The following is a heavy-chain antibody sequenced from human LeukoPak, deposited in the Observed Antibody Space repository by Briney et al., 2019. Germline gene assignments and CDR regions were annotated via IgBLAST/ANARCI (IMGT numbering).Heavy chain of an antibody. J-gene: IGHJ3*02. CDR3: ARDVPGDGFAFDI. CDR1: GFTFSSYS. V-gene: IGHV3-21*01. Sequence: PGGSLRLSCAASGFTFSSYSMNWVRQAPGKGLEWVSSISSSSSYIYYADSVKGRFTISRDNAKNSLYLQMNSLRAEDTAVYYCARDVPGDGFAFDIWGQGTMVTVSS. CDR2: ISSSSSYI. D-gene: IGHD4-17*01.